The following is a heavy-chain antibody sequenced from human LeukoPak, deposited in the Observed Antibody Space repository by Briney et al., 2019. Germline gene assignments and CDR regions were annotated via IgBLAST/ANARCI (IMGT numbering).Heavy chain of an antibody. V-gene: IGHV4-59*01. CDR2: IYYSGST. CDR3: ARGVRLNLLYYYYYMDV. Sequence: SETLSLTCTVSGGSISSYYWSWLRQPPGKGLEWIGDIYYSGSTNYNPSLKSRGTISVDTSKNQFSLMLSSVTAADTAVYYCARGVRLNLLYYYYYMDVWGKGTTVTVCS. J-gene: IGHJ6*03. CDR1: GGSISSYY. D-gene: IGHD1-14*01.